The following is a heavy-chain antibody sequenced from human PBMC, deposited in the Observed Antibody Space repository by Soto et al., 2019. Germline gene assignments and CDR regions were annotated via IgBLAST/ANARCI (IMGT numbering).Heavy chain of an antibody. CDR3: AKDPPSESRQPDYGMDV. CDR1: GFTFDSCV. D-gene: IGHD3-22*01. V-gene: IGHV3-23*04. CDR2: ISGSGRYT. Sequence: DVQLVESGGDLVQPGGSLRLSCAASGFTFDSCVMSWVRQAPGKGLEWLSLISGSGRYTDYADSVKGRFTISRDNSKNTLYLERNSLRVEDTAVYYCAKDPPSESRQPDYGMDVWGQGTTVTVSS. J-gene: IGHJ6*02.